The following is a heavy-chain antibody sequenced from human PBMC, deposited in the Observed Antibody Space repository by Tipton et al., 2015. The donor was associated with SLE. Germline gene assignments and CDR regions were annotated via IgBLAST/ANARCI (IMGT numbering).Heavy chain of an antibody. J-gene: IGHJ4*02. CDR3: AGGIAAAGDY. CDR2: IYYSGST. D-gene: IGHD6-13*01. Sequence: TLSLTCTVSGGSISSYYWSWIRQPPGKGLEWIGYIYYSGSTNYNPSLKSRVTISVDTSKNQFSLKLSSVTAADTAVYYCAGGIAAAGDYWGQGTLVTVSS. V-gene: IGHV4-59*12. CDR1: GGSISSYY.